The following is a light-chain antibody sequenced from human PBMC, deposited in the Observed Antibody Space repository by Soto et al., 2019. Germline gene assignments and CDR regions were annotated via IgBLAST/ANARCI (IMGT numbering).Light chain of an antibody. CDR3: QSYDSSLSGYVV. Sequence: QSVLTQPPSVSGAPGQRVTISCTGSSSNIGAGYDVHWYQQLPGTAPKLLIYGNSNRPSGVPDRFSGSKSGTSASLAITGLQAEDEADYYCQSYDSSLSGYVVFGRGTQLPVL. CDR2: GNS. CDR1: SSNIGAGYD. V-gene: IGLV1-40*01. J-gene: IGLJ2*01.